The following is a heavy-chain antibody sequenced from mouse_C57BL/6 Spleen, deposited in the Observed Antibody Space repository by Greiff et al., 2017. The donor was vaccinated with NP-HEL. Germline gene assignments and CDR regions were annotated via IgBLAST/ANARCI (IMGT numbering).Heavy chain of an antibody. V-gene: IGHV1-39*01. J-gene: IGHJ2*01. CDR3: ASQVKIYSNFDY. D-gene: IGHD2-5*01. Sequence: EVKLMESGPELVKPGASVKISCKASGYSFTDYNMNWVKQSNGKSLEWIGVINPNYGTTSYNQKFKGKATLTVDQSSSTAYMQLNRLTSEDSAVYYCASQVKIYSNFDYWGQGTTLTVSS. CDR1: GYSFTDYN. CDR2: INPNYGTT.